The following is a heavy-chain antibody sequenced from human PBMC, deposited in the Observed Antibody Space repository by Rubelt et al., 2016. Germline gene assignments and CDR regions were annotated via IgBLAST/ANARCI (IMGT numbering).Heavy chain of an antibody. J-gene: IGHJ4*02. Sequence: QEQLQQSGPGLVKPSETLSLTCTFSGGSINTYYWSWIRQSPGKGLEWIGYVHYSGSTNYNPSLGSRVTISADTSKNQFSLKLSAVTAAETAVYYCARRFEYSSSWYGDYYFDSWGQGTLVTVSS. CDR3: ARRFEYSSSWYGDYYFDS. V-gene: IGHV4-59*12. D-gene: IGHD6-13*01. CDR2: VHYSGST. CDR1: GGSINTYY.